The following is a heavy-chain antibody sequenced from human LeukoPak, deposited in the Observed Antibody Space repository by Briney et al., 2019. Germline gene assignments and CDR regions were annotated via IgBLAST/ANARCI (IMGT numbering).Heavy chain of an antibody. CDR2: IRPDGSEK. J-gene: IGHJ4*02. Sequence: GGSLRLSCAASGFTFRSSWMSWVRLAPGKGLEWVGNIRPDGSEKQYVDSVKGRFTISRDSAQNSLFLQMNSLRAEDTAVYYCAKFGRGTSPVHWGQGTLVTVSS. V-gene: IGHV3-7*01. CDR1: GFTFRSSW. CDR3: AKFGRGTSPVH. D-gene: IGHD3-16*01.